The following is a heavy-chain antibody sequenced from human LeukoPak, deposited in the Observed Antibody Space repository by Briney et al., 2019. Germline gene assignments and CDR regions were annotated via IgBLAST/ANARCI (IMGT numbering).Heavy chain of an antibody. J-gene: IGHJ6*02. D-gene: IGHD1-1*01. CDR2: IYYSGST. CDR3: ARVGGTNYYYYGMDV. Sequence: SETLSLTCTVSGGSISSSSYYWGWIRQPPGKGLEWIGSIYYSGSTYYNPSLKSRVTISVDTSKDQFSLKLSSVTAADTAVYYCARVGGTNYYYYGMDVWGQGTTVTVSS. V-gene: IGHV4-39*01. CDR1: GGSISSSSYY.